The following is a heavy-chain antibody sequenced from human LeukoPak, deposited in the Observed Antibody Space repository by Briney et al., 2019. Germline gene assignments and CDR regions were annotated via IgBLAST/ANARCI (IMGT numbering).Heavy chain of an antibody. D-gene: IGHD3-3*01. CDR3: ARNNYDFWSGYYTNWFDP. Sequence: ASVKVSCKASGDTFTSYDINWVRQATGQGLEWMGWMNPNSGNTGYAQKFQGRVTMTRNTSISTAYMELSSLRSEDTAVYYCARNNYDFWSGYYTNWFDPWGQGTLVTVSS. CDR2: MNPNSGNT. V-gene: IGHV1-8*01. CDR1: GDTFTSYD. J-gene: IGHJ5*02.